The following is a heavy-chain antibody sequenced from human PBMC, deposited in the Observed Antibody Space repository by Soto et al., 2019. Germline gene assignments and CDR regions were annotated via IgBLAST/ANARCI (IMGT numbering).Heavy chain of an antibody. CDR2: FDPEDDET. CDR1: GYILRELF. CDR3: VTAPKVATSGHC. D-gene: IGHD5-12*01. J-gene: IGHJ4*02. V-gene: IGHV1-24*01. Sequence: ASVKVSCKVYGYILRELFLHWVRQAPGKGLEWMGRFDPEDDETIYAQQFQGRVTMTADTSTDTSYMELSSLRSEDTAVYYCVTAPKVATSGHCWGQGTLVTVSS.